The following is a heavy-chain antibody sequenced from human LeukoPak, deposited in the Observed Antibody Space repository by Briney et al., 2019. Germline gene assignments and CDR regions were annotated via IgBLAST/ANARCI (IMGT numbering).Heavy chain of an antibody. CDR3: ARHSITIVRGVMAPYCMDV. CDR2: MYHSGST. D-gene: IGHD3-10*01. V-gene: IGHV4-38-2*01. Sequence: SETLSLTCAVSGYSISSGYFWGWIRQPPGKGLEWIGSMYHSGSTYYNPSLKSRVTISLDTSKNHFSLKLSSVTAADTAVYYCARHSITIVRGVMAPYCMDVWGKGTTVTVSS. CDR1: GYSISSGYF. J-gene: IGHJ6*03.